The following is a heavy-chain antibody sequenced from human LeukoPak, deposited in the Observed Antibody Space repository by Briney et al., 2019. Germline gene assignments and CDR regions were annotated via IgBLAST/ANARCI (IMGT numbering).Heavy chain of an antibody. CDR2: ISYDGSNK. V-gene: IGHV3-30*18. Sequence: PGGSLRLSCAASGFTFNNYGMHWVRQAPGKGLEWVAVISYDGSNKYYADSVKGRFTISRDNSKNTLYLQMNSLRAEDTAVYYCAKDSGGVAGTFYGMDVWGQGTTVTVSS. CDR3: AKDSGGVAGTFYGMDV. D-gene: IGHD6-19*01. J-gene: IGHJ6*02. CDR1: GFTFNNYG.